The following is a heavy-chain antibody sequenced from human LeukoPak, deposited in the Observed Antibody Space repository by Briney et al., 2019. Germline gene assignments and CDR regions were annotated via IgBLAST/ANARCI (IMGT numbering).Heavy chain of an antibody. Sequence: SETLSLTCTVSGGSISSSSYYWGWIRQPPGKGLEWIGSIYYSGSTYYNPSLKSRVTISVDTSKNQFSLKLSSVTAADTAVYYCARDQGDGYNYFDYWGQGTLVTVSS. CDR1: GGSISSSSYY. J-gene: IGHJ4*02. V-gene: IGHV4-39*07. CDR3: ARDQGDGYNYFDY. CDR2: IYYSGST. D-gene: IGHD5-24*01.